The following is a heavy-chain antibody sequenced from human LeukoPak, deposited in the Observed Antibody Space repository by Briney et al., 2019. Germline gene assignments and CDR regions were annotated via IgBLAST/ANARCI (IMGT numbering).Heavy chain of an antibody. CDR2: IWYDGSNK. Sequence: TGGSLRLSCAASGFTFNSYGIHWVRQAPGKGLEWVAFIWYDGSNKYYADSGKGRFTISRDNAKNSLYLEMNSLRADDTAVYYCVRGDYRDYWGQGTLVTVSS. D-gene: IGHD5-12*01. CDR1: GFTFNSYG. CDR3: VRGDYRDY. V-gene: IGHV3-33*01. J-gene: IGHJ4*02.